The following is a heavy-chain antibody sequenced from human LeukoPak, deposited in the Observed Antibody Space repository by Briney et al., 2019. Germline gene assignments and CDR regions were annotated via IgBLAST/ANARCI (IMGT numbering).Heavy chain of an antibody. V-gene: IGHV3-30*02. CDR2: IRYDGSNK. CDR3: AKDPSDIVVVPAAPRFDY. Sequence: GGSLRLSCAASGFTFSSYGKHWVRQAPGKGLEWVAFIRYDGSNKYYADSVKGRFTISRDNSKNTLYLQMNSLRAEDTAVYYCAKDPSDIVVVPAAPRFDYWGQGTLVTVSS. J-gene: IGHJ4*02. D-gene: IGHD2-2*01. CDR1: GFTFSSYG.